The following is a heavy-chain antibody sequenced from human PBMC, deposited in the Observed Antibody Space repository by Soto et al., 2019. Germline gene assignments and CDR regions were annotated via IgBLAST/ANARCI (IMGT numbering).Heavy chain of an antibody. J-gene: IGHJ6*03. CDR2: IKQDGSEK. V-gene: IGHV3-7*01. CDR3: ARDYYDFWSGYYVNYYYYYLAV. Sequence: SGGSLRLSCAASGFTFSSYWMSWVRQAPGKGLEWVANIKQDGSEKYYVDSVKGRFTISRDNAKNSLYLQMNSLRAEDTAVYYCARDYYDFWSGYYVNYYYYYLAVWGKGTTVTVSS. CDR1: GFTFSSYW. D-gene: IGHD3-3*01.